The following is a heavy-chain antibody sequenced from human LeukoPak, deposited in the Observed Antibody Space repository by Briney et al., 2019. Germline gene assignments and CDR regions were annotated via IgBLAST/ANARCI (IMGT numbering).Heavy chain of an antibody. Sequence: SETLSLTCTVSSPFISGYYWKWIRQPPGKGLEWIGYMYNSGITSYNPSLKSRVTISVDTSKSQFSLKLSSVTAADTAVYYCARLRDIDGMDVWGQGTTVTVSS. V-gene: IGHV4-59*01. J-gene: IGHJ6*02. CDR2: MYNSGIT. D-gene: IGHD5-12*01. CDR1: SPFISGYY. CDR3: ARLRDIDGMDV.